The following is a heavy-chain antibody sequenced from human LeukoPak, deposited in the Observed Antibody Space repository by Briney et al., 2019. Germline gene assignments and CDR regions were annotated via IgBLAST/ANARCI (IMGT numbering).Heavy chain of an antibody. Sequence: PGGSLRLSCAASGFTFSSYAMSWVRQAPGKGLEWVSAISGSGGSTYYADSVKGRFTISRDNSKNTLYLQMNSLRAEDTAVYYCAKDYYDSSGYLRIGAFDIWGRGTMVTVSS. CDR2: ISGSGGST. J-gene: IGHJ3*02. CDR1: GFTFSSYA. D-gene: IGHD3-22*01. V-gene: IGHV3-23*01. CDR3: AKDYYDSSGYLRIGAFDI.